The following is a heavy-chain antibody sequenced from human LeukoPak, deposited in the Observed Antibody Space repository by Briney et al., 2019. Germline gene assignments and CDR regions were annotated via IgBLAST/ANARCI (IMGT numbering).Heavy chain of an antibody. CDR1: GGSISSGSYY. J-gene: IGHJ5*02. CDR3: ARGATRDGYNYNWFDP. D-gene: IGHD5-24*01. Sequence: SQTLSLTCTVSGGSISSGSYYWSWIRQPAGKGLEWIGRIYTSGSTNYNPSLKSRVTISVDTSKNQFSLKLRSVTAADTAVYYCARGATRDGYNYNWFDPWGQGTLATVSS. V-gene: IGHV4-61*02. CDR2: IYTSGST.